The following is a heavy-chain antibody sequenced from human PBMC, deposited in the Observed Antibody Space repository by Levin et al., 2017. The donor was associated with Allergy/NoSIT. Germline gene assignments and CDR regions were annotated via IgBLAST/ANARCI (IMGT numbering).Heavy chain of an antibody. CDR2: ISSSSSYI. CDR1: GFTFSSYS. J-gene: IGHJ3*02. D-gene: IGHD6-19*01. V-gene: IGHV3-21*01. CDR3: ARDISSGWQWLVHDAFDS. Sequence: GGSLRLSCAASGFTFSSYSMNWVRQAPGKGLEWVSSISSSSSYIYYADSVKGRFTISRDNAKNSLYLQMNSLRAEDTAVYYCARDISSGWQWLVHDAFDSWGHGTMVTVSS.